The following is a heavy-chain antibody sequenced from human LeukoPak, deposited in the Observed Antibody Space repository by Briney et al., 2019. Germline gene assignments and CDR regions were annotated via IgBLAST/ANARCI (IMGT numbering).Heavy chain of an antibody. CDR3: ARSSRDYVWGSLTLDY. CDR2: IYYSGST. V-gene: IGHV4-59*01. D-gene: IGHD3-16*01. Sequence: KPSETLSLTCTVSGGSISSYYWSWIRQPPGKGLEWIGYIYYSGSTNYNPSLKSRVTIPVDTSKNQFSLKLSSVTAADTAMYYCARSSRDYVWGSLTLDYWGQGTLVTVSS. CDR1: GGSISSYY. J-gene: IGHJ4*02.